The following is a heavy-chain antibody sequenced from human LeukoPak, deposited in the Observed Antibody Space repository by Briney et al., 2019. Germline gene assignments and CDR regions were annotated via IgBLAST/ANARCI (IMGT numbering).Heavy chain of an antibody. CDR2: IYTSGST. Sequence: SETLSLTCTVSGGSISSFYWSWSRQPAGKGLEWIGRIYTSGSTNYNPSLKSRVTMSVDTSKNQFSLNLSSVTAADTAVYYCARDVVAAAGSWDYWGQGTLVTVSS. D-gene: IGHD6-13*01. CDR3: ARDVVAAAGSWDY. V-gene: IGHV4-4*07. J-gene: IGHJ4*02. CDR1: GGSISSFY.